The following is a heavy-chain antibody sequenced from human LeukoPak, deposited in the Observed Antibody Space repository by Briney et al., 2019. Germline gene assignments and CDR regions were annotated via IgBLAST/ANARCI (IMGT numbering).Heavy chain of an antibody. CDR2: IYYSGST. D-gene: IGHD3-22*01. CDR3: ARRRAYYYDSSGSRGDLDY. V-gene: IGHV4-59*12. Sequence: SETLSLTCTVSGGSISSYYWSWIRQPPGKGLEWIGYIYYSGSTNYNPSLKSRVTISVDTSKNQFSLKLSSVTAADTAVYYCARRRAYYYDSSGSRGDLDYWGQGTLVTVSS. J-gene: IGHJ4*02. CDR1: GGSISSYY.